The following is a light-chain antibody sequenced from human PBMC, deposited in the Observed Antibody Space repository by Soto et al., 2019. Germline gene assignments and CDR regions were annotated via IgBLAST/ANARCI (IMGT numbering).Light chain of an antibody. CDR2: DVS. V-gene: IGLV2-14*01. CDR1: SSDVGGYNY. CDR3: SSYTSSSCYV. Sequence: QSVLTQPASVSGSPGQSITISCTGTSSDVGGYNYVSWYQQHPGKAPKLMIYDVSNRPSGVSNRFSGSKSGNTAFLTISGLQAEDEADYYCSSYTSSSCYVFGTGTKVT. J-gene: IGLJ1*01.